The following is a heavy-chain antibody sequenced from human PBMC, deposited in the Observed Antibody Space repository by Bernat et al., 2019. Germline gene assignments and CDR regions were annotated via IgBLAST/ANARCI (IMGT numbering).Heavy chain of an antibody. V-gene: IGHV3-9*01. CDR1: GFTFDDYA. CDR3: AKGYSSSWAYYFDY. CDR2: ISWNSGSI. D-gene: IGHD6-13*01. Sequence: EVQLLESGGGLVQPGGSLRLSCAASGFTFDDYAMHWVRQAPGKGLEWVSGISWNSGSIGYADSVKGRFTISRDNAKNSLYLQMNSLRAEDTALYYCAKGYSSSWAYYFDYWGQGTLVTVSS. J-gene: IGHJ4*02.